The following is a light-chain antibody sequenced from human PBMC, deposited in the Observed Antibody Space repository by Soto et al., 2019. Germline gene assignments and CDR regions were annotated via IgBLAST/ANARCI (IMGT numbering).Light chain of an antibody. Sequence: EIVMTQSPATLSVSPGERATLSCRASQSVSSNLAWYQQKPGQAPRLLIYGASTRATGIPARFSGSGSGTEFTLTISSLQSEDFAVYYCQQYNNRGMYTFGQGTKLEIK. CDR1: QSVSSN. V-gene: IGKV3-15*01. CDR2: GAS. J-gene: IGKJ2*01. CDR3: QQYNNRGMYT.